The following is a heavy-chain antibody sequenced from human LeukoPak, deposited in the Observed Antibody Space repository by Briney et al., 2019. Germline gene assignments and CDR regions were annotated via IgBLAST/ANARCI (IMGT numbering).Heavy chain of an antibody. V-gene: IGHV1-18*01. CDR2: ISAYNGNT. D-gene: IGHD6-19*01. Sequence: APVKVSCKASGYTFTSYGISWVRQAPGQGLEGMGWISAYNGNTNYAQKLQGRVNMTTDTSTSTAYMELRSLRSDDTAVYYWARDLVAGTGYYFDYWGEGTLVTVSS. J-gene: IGHJ4*02. CDR3: ARDLVAGTGYYFDY. CDR1: GYTFTSYG.